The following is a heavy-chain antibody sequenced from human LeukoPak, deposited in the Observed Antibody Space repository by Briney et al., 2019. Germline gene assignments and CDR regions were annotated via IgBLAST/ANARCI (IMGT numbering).Heavy chain of an antibody. D-gene: IGHD4-17*01. V-gene: IGHV3-48*02. J-gene: IGHJ2*01. CDR1: GFTLSSYG. CDR2: ISRGSGTI. CDR3: ARVDYGDCGLYRYFGL. Sequence: GGSLRLSCAASGFTLSSYGMNWVRQAPGKGLQWVSYISRGSGTIYYADSVKGRFTISRDNAKNSLYLQMNSLRDEDTAVYYCARVDYGDCGLYRYFGLWGRGTLVTVSS.